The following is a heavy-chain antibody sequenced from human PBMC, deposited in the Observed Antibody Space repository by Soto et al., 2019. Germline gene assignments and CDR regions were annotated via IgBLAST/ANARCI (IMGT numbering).Heavy chain of an antibody. V-gene: IGHV1-69*06. CDR1: GGSLRTNP. CDR2: TGSGTGPG. D-gene: IGHD2-15*01. Sequence: SVKVSCKASGGSLRTNPISWVRQAPGQGLEWMGGTGSGTGPGNHAQKFQGRLTVTADKSTSTVYMELTNLSSEDTAVYYCARRDSGGFYRFFDSWGQGTLVTVSS. J-gene: IGHJ4*02. CDR3: ARRDSGGFYRFFDS.